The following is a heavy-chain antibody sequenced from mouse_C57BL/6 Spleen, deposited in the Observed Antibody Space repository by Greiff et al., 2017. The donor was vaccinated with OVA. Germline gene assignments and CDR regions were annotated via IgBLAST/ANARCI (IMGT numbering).Heavy chain of an antibody. V-gene: IGHV1-85*01. D-gene: IGHD1-1*01. CDR3: ARRGYYGSSYPYAMDY. J-gene: IGHJ4*01. CDR2: IYPRDGST. Sequence: QVQLKQSGPELVKPGASVKLSCKASGYTFTSYDINWVKQRPGQGLEWIGWIYPRDGSTKYNEKFKGKATLTVDTSSSTAYMELHSLTSEDSAVYFCARRGYYGSSYPYAMDYWGQGTSVTVSS. CDR1: GYTFTSYD.